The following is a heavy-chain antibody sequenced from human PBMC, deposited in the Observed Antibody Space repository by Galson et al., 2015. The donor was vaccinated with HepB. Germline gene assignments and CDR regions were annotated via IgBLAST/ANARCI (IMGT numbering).Heavy chain of an antibody. CDR1: GYTFTSYG. D-gene: IGHD3-3*01. CDR2: ISAYNGNT. V-gene: IGHV1-18*01. J-gene: IGHJ5*02. CDR3: ARAGYYDFWSGYTWFDP. Sequence: SVKVSCKASGYTFTSYGISWVRQAPGQGLEWMGWISAYNGNTNYAQKLQGRVTMTTDTSTSTAYMELRSLRSDDTAVYYCARAGYYDFWSGYTWFDPWGQGTLVTVSS.